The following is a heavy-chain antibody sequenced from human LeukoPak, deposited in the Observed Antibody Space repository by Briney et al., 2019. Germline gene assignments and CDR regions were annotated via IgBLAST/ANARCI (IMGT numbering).Heavy chain of an antibody. CDR2: IIPILSIA. J-gene: IGHJ3*02. D-gene: IGHD6-6*01. CDR3: ARAGMYTQYSSSYYLDI. Sequence: SVKVSCKASGYTFTGYYMHWVRQAPGQGLEWMGRIIPILSIANYAQKFQGRVTITADKSTSTAYMELSSLRSEDTAVYYCARAGMYTQYSSSYYLDIWGQGTMVTVSS. CDR1: GYTFTGYY. V-gene: IGHV1-69*04.